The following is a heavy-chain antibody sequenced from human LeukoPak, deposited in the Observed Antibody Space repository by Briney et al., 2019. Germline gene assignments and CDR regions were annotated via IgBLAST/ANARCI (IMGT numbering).Heavy chain of an antibody. Sequence: SETLSLXCTVSGGSISSSSYYWGWIRQPPGKGLEWIGSIYYSGSTYYNPSLKSRVTISVDTSKNQFSLKLSSVTAADTAVYYCARPGYSSSWGIDYWGQGTLVTVSS. J-gene: IGHJ4*02. V-gene: IGHV4-39*01. CDR2: IYYSGST. D-gene: IGHD6-13*01. CDR1: GGSISSSSYY. CDR3: ARPGYSSSWGIDY.